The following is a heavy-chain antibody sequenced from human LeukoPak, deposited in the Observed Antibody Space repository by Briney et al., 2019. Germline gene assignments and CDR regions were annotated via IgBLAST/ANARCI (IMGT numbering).Heavy chain of an antibody. CDR1: GGSISSSSYY. J-gene: IGHJ4*02. V-gene: IGHV4-39*01. CDR3: ARTPCSSTSCHNFDY. CDR2: IYYSGST. D-gene: IGHD2-2*02. Sequence: PSETLSLTCTVSGGSISSSSYYWGWIRQPPGKGLEWIGSIYYSGSTYYNPSLKSRVTISVDTSKNQFPLKLSSVTAADTAVYYCARTPCSSTSCHNFDYWGQGTLVTVSS.